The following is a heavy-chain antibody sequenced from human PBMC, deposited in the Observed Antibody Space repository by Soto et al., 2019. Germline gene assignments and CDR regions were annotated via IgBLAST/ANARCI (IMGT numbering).Heavy chain of an antibody. CDR2: IYHSGST. V-gene: IGHV4-30-2*01. CDR1: GGSISSGGYS. Sequence: QLQLQESGSGLVKPSQTLSLTCAVSGGSISSGGYSWSWIRQPPGKGLEWIGYIYHSGSTYYNPSLKRRVTISVDRSKDQFSRKLSSVNAAETAVYYCARAGGLGAVAADYWGQGTLVTVSS. CDR3: ARAGGLGAVAADY. J-gene: IGHJ4*02. D-gene: IGHD6-19*01.